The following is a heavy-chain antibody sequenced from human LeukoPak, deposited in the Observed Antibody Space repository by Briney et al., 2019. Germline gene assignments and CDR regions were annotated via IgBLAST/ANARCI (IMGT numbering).Heavy chain of an antibody. J-gene: IGHJ6*02. V-gene: IGHV3-21*01. Sequence: GGSLRLSCAASGLTFSSYSMNWVRQAPGKGLEWVSSISSSSSYIYYADSVKGRFTISRDNAKNSLYLQMNSLRAEDTAVYYCARDYYDSSGYYSWNYYYGMDVWGQGTTVTVSS. CDR1: GLTFSSYS. CDR3: ARDYYDSSGYYSWNYYYGMDV. D-gene: IGHD3-22*01. CDR2: ISSSSSYI.